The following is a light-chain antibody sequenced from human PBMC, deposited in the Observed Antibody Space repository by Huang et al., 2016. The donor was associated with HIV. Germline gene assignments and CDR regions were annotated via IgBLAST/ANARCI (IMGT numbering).Light chain of an antibody. CDR3: QGSLSIPHT. Sequence: DIQMTQSPSSLSASVGDRVTITCRASENIRRYLIWYQQKPGKPPKLLIHSASTLQSGVPSRFSGSGSGTDFTLTITSLQPEDFATYYCQGSLSIPHTFGQGTNLEIK. J-gene: IGKJ2*01. V-gene: IGKV1-39*01. CDR2: SAS. CDR1: ENIRRY.